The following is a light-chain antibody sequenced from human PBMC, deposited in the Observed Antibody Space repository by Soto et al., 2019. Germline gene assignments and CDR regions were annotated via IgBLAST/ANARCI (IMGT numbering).Light chain of an antibody. CDR3: QQRHNWPIT. CDR1: QTVRNN. V-gene: IGKV3-11*01. J-gene: IGKJ5*01. Sequence: EIVLTQSPATLSLSPWERATLSCRASQTVRNNLAWYQQRPGQAPRLLIYDTSNRATGIPARFSGSGSGTDFTLTISSLEPADFGVYYCQQRHNWPITFGQGTRLEIK. CDR2: DTS.